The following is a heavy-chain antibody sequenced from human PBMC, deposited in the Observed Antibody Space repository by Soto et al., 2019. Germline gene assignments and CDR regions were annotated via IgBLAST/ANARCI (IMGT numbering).Heavy chain of an antibody. J-gene: IGHJ4*02. D-gene: IGHD2-15*01. CDR3: ATGSCSGGSCYSFFGDY. V-gene: IGHV1-24*01. Sequence: ASVKVSCTVSGYTLTELSMHWVRQAPGKGLEWMGGFDPEDGETIYAQKFQGRVTMTEDTSTDTAYMELSSLRSEDTAVYYCATGSCSGGSCYSFFGDYWGQGTLVTVSS. CDR2: FDPEDGET. CDR1: GYTLTELS.